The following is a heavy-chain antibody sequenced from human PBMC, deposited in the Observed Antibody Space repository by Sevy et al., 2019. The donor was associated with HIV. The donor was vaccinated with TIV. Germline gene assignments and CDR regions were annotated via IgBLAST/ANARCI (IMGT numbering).Heavy chain of an antibody. D-gene: IGHD3-22*01. J-gene: IGHJ4*02. V-gene: IGHV1-18*01. CDR2: ISAYNGNT. CDR1: GYTFTSYG. Sequence: ASLKVSCKASGYTFTSYGISWVRQAPGQGLEWMGWISAYNGNTNYAQKLQGRVTMTTDTSTSTAYMELRSLRSDDTAVYYCARAPPKDSSGYPVYWGQGTLVTVSS. CDR3: ARAPPKDSSGYPVY.